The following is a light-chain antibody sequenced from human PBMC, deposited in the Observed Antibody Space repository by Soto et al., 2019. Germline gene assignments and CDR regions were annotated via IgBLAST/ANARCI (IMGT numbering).Light chain of an antibody. Sequence: EILLTQSPGTLSLSPGERATLSCRASQSVSSNYLAWYQQKPGQSPRLLIYGAFSRATDIPDRFSGSGSGTDFTLTISRLEPEDFAVYYCPQYGASPLTFGGGTNVESK. CDR1: QSVSSNY. V-gene: IGKV3-20*01. CDR3: PQYGASPLT. CDR2: GAF. J-gene: IGKJ4*01.